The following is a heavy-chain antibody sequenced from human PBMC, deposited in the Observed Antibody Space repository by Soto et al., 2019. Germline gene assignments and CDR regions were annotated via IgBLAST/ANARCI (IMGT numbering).Heavy chain of an antibody. CDR2: ISSSSSTI. CDR3: ARDRRAVGATTDYYYYGMDV. CDR1: EFTVCSYS. D-gene: IGHD1-26*01. Sequence: LSSAACEFTVCSYSMNCVRQAPGKGLEWVSYISSSSSTIYYADSVKGRFTISRDNAKNSLYLEMNSLRDEDTAVYYCARDRRAVGATTDYYYYGMDVWGQGTTVTVSS. J-gene: IGHJ6*02. V-gene: IGHV3-48*02.